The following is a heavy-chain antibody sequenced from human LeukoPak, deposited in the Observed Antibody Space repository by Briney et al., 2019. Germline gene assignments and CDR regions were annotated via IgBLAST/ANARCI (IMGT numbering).Heavy chain of an antibody. CDR1: GLTFSVSA. V-gene: IGHV3-73*01. Sequence: GGSLKLSCSASGLTFSVSAIHWVRQASGKGLEWVGRIKTKADNYAAAYAASVKGRFTISRDDSTNTAYLQMNSLKTEDTAVYYCTHPAYYYNVDVWGKGTTVTVSS. D-gene: IGHD6-25*01. CDR3: THPAYYYNVDV. J-gene: IGHJ6*04. CDR2: IKTKADNYAA.